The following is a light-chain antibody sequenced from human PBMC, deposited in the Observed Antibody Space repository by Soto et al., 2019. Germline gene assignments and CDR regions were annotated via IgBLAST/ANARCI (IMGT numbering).Light chain of an antibody. CDR3: QQFIFYPLT. V-gene: IGKV1-9*01. CDR2: AAS. CDR1: QDTSSH. J-gene: IGKJ1*01. Sequence: IQLTQSPSSLSASVGDRDTITCRASQDTSSHLAWYQHKPGKAPKLLIYAASTLQSGDPSRFSGSGSGTDFTLTISSLQPEDFAAYYCQQFIFYPLTFGQGTKVEVK.